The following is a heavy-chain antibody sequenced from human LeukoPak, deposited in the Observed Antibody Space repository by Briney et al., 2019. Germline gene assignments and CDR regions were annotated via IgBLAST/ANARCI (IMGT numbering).Heavy chain of an antibody. J-gene: IGHJ6*02. CDR2: INAGNGNT. CDR3: ARGCSGGSCSAYYYYYGMDV. Sequence: VSVKVSCKASGYTFTSYAMHWVRQAPGQRLEWMGWINAGNGNTKYSQKFQGRVTITRDTSASTAYMELSSLRSEDTAVYYCARGCSGGSCSAYYYYYGMDVWGQGTTVTVSS. D-gene: IGHD2-15*01. V-gene: IGHV1-3*01. CDR1: GYTFTSYA.